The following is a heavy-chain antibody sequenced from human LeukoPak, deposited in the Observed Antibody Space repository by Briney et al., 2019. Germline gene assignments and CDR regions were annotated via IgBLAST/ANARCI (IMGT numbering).Heavy chain of an antibody. D-gene: IGHD6-19*01. Sequence: SVNVSRKACVGIFSSYAISWVRQAPGQGREWVGRILPMRGIANYAQMFQGRVTITPAKSTSTAYMELSRLTSEDTAVYYCTREVYSSGSGFDPWGQGTLVTVSS. V-gene: IGHV1-69*04. CDR1: VGIFSSYA. CDR2: ILPMRGIA. CDR3: TREVYSSGSGFDP. J-gene: IGHJ5*02.